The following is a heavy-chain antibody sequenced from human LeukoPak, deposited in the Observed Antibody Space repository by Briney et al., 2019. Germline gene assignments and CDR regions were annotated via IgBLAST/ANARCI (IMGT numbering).Heavy chain of an antibody. CDR1: GFTFSSYS. CDR3: ARGASPVVPAADY. Sequence: PRGSLRLSCAASGFTFSSYSMNWVRQAPGKGLEWVSSISSSSSYIYYADSVKGRFTISRDNAKNSLYLQMNSLRAEDTAVYYCARGASPVVPAADYWGQGTLVTVSS. J-gene: IGHJ4*02. D-gene: IGHD2-2*01. CDR2: ISSSSSYI. V-gene: IGHV3-21*01.